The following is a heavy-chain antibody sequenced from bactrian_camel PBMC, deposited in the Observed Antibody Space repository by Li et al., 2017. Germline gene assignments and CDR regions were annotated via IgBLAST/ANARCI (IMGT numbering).Heavy chain of an antibody. J-gene: IGHJ4*01. CDR2: VDWNGRT. CDR3: KIEIALPPGSPPYCYTLGANVY. D-gene: IGHD2*01. Sequence: HVQLVESGGGSVQAGGSLTLSCEPSRYGLRLFCAAWFRQVPGKEREGVASVDWNGRTSYADSVKGRFTISQDNAKKKVYLQMNSLKSEDAAMYYCKIEIALPPGSPPYCYTLGANVYWGQGTQVTVS. CDR1: RYGLRLFC. V-gene: IGHV3S63*01.